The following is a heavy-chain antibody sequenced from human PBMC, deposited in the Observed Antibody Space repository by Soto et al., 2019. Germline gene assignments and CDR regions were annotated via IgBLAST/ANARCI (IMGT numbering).Heavy chain of an antibody. Sequence: QVQLVESGGGVVQPGTSLRLSCAASGSTFSIYGMHWVRQAPGKGLEWMAVISFDGSNKYYADSVKGRFTISRDNSKSTLYLQMNSLRAEDTAVYYCAKVDSSAYFPFDYWGQGTLVTVSS. V-gene: IGHV3-30*18. CDR3: AKVDSSAYFPFDY. CDR2: ISFDGSNK. D-gene: IGHD3-22*01. CDR1: GSTFSIYG. J-gene: IGHJ4*02.